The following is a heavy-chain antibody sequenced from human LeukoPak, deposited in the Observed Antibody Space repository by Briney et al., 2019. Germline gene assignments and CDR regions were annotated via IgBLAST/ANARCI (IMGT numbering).Heavy chain of an antibody. V-gene: IGHV3-7*01. Sequence: GGSLRLSCAASGFTFSNYWMSWVRQAPGKGLEWVANMREDGSEIYYVDSVKGRFNISRDNAKKSLYLQMNSLRPDDTAVYYCARAQLTSMAGDYWGQGTLVTVSS. CDR1: GFTFSNYW. D-gene: IGHD5-18*01. CDR2: MREDGSEI. CDR3: ARAQLTSMAGDY. J-gene: IGHJ4*02.